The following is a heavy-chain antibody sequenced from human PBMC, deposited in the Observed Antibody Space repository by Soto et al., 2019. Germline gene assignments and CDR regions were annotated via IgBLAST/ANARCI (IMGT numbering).Heavy chain of an antibody. D-gene: IGHD1-20*01. V-gene: IGHV5-51*01. Sequence: EXLKISCKASGYXFSNYWIGWVRQLPGKGLECMGIIYPGDSDARYSPSFEGQVTISVDKSIDNAHLQWHSLKDSDSAMYYCARSRISGSKWTFDFWGQGTLVTVS. CDR1: GYXFSNYW. CDR2: IYPGDSDA. CDR3: ARSRISGSKWTFDF. J-gene: IGHJ4*02.